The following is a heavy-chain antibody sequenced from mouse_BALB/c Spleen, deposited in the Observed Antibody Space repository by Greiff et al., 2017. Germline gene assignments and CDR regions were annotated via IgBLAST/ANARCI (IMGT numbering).Heavy chain of an antibody. V-gene: IGHV2-9*02. CDR2: IWAGGST. Sequence: VQLQQSGPGLVAPSQSLSITCTVSGFSLTSYGVHWVRQPPGKGLEWLGVIWAGGSTNYNSALMSRLSISKDNSKSQVFLKMNSLQTDDTAMYYCARDREKVYYAMDYWGQGTSVTVSS. CDR3: ARDREKVYYAMDY. CDR1: GFSLTSYG. J-gene: IGHJ4*01.